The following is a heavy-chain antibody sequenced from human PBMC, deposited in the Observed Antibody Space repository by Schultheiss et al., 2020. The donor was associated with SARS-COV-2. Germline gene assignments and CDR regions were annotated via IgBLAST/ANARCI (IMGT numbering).Heavy chain of an antibody. J-gene: IGHJ4*02. Sequence: SETLSLTCAVYGGSFSGYYWSWIRQPPGKGLEWIGEINHSGSTYYNPSLKSRVTISVDTSKNQFSLKLSSVTAADTAVYYCAREGPYDYVWGSYGRLPFFWGQGTLVTVSS. V-gene: IGHV4-34*01. CDR3: AREGPYDYVWGSYGRLPFF. CDR1: GGSFSGYY. CDR2: INHSGST. D-gene: IGHD3-16*01.